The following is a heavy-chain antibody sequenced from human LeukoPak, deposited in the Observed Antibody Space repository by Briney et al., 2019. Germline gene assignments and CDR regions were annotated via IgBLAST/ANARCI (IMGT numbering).Heavy chain of an antibody. CDR2: IYYSGST. CDR3: ARHSYYYDSSGYLDY. D-gene: IGHD3-22*01. V-gene: IGHV4-38-2*02. J-gene: IGHJ4*02. CDR1: GYSISSGYY. Sequence: SETLSLTCTVSGYSISSGYYWGWIRQPPGKGLEWIGSIYYSGSTYYNPSLKSRVTISVDTSKNQFSLKLSSVTAADTAVYYCARHSYYYDSSGYLDYWGQGTLVTVSS.